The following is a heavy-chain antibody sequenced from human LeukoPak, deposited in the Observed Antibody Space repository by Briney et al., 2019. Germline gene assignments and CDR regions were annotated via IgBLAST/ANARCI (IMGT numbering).Heavy chain of an antibody. CDR3: AREGRLTGYFGGLGFIY. Sequence: SETLSLTCAVYGGSFSGYYWSWIRQPPGKGLEWIGEINHSGSTNHNPSLKSRVTISVDTSKNQFSLKLSSVTAADTAVYYCAREGRLTGYFGGLGFIYWGQGTLVTVSS. D-gene: IGHD6-19*01. J-gene: IGHJ4*02. CDR2: INHSGST. V-gene: IGHV4-34*01. CDR1: GGSFSGYY.